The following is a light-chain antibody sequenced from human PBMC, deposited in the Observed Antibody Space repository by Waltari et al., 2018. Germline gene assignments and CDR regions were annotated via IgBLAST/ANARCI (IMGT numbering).Light chain of an antibody. J-gene: IGKJ1*01. CDR2: LGS. V-gene: IGKV2-28*01. CDR3: MQALQTPWT. Sequence: DIVMTQSPLTLPVTPGESASISCRSSQSLRHSNGYNYLEWYLQKPGQSPQLLIYLGSNRASGVPDRFSCSGSGTVFTLKITRVEAEDVAGYYCMQALQTPWTFGQGTKVEIK. CDR1: QSLRHSNGYNY.